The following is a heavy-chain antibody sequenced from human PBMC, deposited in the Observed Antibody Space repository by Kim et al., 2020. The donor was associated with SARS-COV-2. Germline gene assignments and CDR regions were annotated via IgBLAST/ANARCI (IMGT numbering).Heavy chain of an antibody. J-gene: IGHJ4*02. CDR1: GFAFSNYW. CDR2: IKQDGSEK. V-gene: IGHV3-7*01. D-gene: IGHD2-15*01. Sequence: LSLTCAASGFAFSNYWMSWVRQAPGKGLEWVANIKQDGSEKYYVDSVKGRFTISRDNAKNSLYLQMNTLRAEDTAVYYCARENKGSGGRDYWGQGTLVTVSS. CDR3: ARENKGSGGRDY.